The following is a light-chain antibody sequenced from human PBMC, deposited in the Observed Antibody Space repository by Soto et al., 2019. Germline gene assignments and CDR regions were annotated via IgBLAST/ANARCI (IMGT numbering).Light chain of an antibody. CDR2: EVT. Sequence: QSVLTQPPSASGSPGQSVTISCTGTSSVVGGYDYVSWYQQRPGKAPKLLIHEVTKRPSGVPDRFSGSKSSNTASLTVSGLQAEDEADYYCSSYAGRTLYVFXTGTKVTVL. J-gene: IGLJ1*01. CDR1: SSVVGGYDY. CDR3: SSYAGRTLYV. V-gene: IGLV2-8*01.